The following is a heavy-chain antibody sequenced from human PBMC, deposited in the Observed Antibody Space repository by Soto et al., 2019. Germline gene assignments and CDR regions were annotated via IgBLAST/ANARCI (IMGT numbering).Heavy chain of an antibody. CDR3: ATDKAYGSRRGVLDCFDP. CDR2: FDPEDGET. CDR1: GYTLTELS. V-gene: IGHV1-24*01. J-gene: IGHJ5*02. D-gene: IGHD3-16*02. Sequence: ASVKVSCKVSGYTLTELSMHWVRQAPGKGLEWMGGFDPEDGETIYVQKFQGRVTMTEDTSTDTAYMELSSLRSEDTAVYYCATDKAYGSRRGVLDCFDPWGQGTLVTVSS.